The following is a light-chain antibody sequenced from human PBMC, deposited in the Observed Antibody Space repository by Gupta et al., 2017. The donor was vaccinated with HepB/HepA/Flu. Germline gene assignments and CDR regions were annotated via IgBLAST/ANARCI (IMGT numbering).Light chain of an antibody. Sequence: DIVLTQSPGTLSLSPGERATLTCRASQNITNKYLAWYQQKVGQAPRVLIYAASTRATGITDRFSGTGSGADFNLTISSLEPEEFAVYYCHGEGNSPWTFGQGTKVEIK. CDR3: HGEGNSPWT. V-gene: IGKV3-20*01. CDR1: QNITNKY. J-gene: IGKJ1*01. CDR2: AAS.